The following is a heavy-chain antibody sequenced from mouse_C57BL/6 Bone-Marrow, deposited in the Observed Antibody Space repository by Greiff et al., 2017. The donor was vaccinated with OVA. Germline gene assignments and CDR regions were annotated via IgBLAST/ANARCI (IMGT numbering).Heavy chain of an antibody. V-gene: IGHV5-15*01. J-gene: IGHJ1*03. CDR3: ARPSLLRFFDV. D-gene: IGHD1-2*01. CDR2: ISNLAYSI. CDR1: GFTFSDYG. Sequence: EVKLMESGGGLVQPGGSLKLSCAASGFTFSDYGMAWVRQAPRKGPEWVAFISNLAYSIYYADTVTGRFTISRENAKNTLYLEMSSLRSEDTAMYYCARPSLLRFFDVWGTGTTVTVSS.